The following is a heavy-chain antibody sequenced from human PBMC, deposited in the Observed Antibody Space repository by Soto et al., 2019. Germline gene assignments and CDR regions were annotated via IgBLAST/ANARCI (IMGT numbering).Heavy chain of an antibody. CDR2: IYSGGST. CDR3: AREYSYGYYYYYAMDV. D-gene: IGHD5-18*01. J-gene: IGHJ6*02. CDR1: GLTVSSNY. V-gene: IGHV3-66*01. Sequence: EVQLVESGGALVQPGGPLRLSCAASGLTVSSNYLSWVRQPPGKGLEWVSVIYSGGSTYYADPVKGRFTISRDNSKNTLYLQMNSLRAEDTAVYYCAREYSYGYYYYYAMDVWGQGTTVTVSS.